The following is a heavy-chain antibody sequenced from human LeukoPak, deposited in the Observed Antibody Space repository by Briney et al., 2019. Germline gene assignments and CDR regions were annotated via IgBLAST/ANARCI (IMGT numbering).Heavy chain of an antibody. J-gene: IGHJ4*02. D-gene: IGHD3-10*01. CDR2: LHYSGST. CDR3: VRDRELNY. Sequence: SETLSLTCTVSGASVSSDNYHWSWIRLPPGKGLEWIGHLHYSGSTSYNPSLQSRVTVLRDTSKNQFSLNLDSVTAADTAVYYCVRDRELNYWGQGTLVTVSS. CDR1: GASVSSDNYH. V-gene: IGHV4-61*01.